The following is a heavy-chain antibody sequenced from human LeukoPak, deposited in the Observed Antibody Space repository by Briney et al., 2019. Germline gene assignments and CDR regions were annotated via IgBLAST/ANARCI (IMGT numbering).Heavy chain of an antibody. CDR2: ISSSSSYI. CDR3: AREGRNWGSPPHFDY. CDR1: GFTFSSYW. Sequence: GGSLRLSCVASGFTFSSYWMSWVRQAPGKGLEWVSSISSSSSYIYYADSVKGRFTISRDNAKNSLYLQMNSLRAEDTAVYYCAREGRNWGSPPHFDYWGQGTLVTVSS. J-gene: IGHJ4*02. D-gene: IGHD7-27*01. V-gene: IGHV3-21*01.